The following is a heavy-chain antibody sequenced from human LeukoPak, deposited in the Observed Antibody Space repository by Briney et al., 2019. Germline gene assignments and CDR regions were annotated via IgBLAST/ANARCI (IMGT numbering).Heavy chain of an antibody. CDR3: ARSSLYSSSLYYYYYYMDV. Sequence: GGSLRLSCAASGFTFSSYWMSWVRRAPGKGLEWVANIKQDGSEKYYVDSVKGRFTISRDNAKNSLYLQMNSLRAEDTALYYCARSSLYSSSLYYYYYYMDVWGKGTTVTVSS. J-gene: IGHJ6*03. CDR1: GFTFSSYW. V-gene: IGHV3-7*03. CDR2: IKQDGSEK. D-gene: IGHD6-6*01.